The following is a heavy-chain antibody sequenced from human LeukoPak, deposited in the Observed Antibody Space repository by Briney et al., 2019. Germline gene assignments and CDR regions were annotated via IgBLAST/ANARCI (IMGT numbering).Heavy chain of an antibody. CDR1: GGSISSSSYY. J-gene: IGHJ6*03. D-gene: IGHD2-21*01. Sequence: SETLSLTCTVSGGSISSSSYYWGWIRQPPGKGLEWIGSIYYSGSTYYNPSLKSRVTISVDTSKNQFSLKLSSVTAADTAVYYCARLIPHYMDVWGKGTTVTISS. CDR2: IYYSGST. CDR3: ARLIPHYMDV. V-gene: IGHV4-39*01.